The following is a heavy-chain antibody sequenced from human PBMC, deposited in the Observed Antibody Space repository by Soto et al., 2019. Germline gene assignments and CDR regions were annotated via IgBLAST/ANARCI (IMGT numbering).Heavy chain of an antibody. J-gene: IGHJ6*02. V-gene: IGHV3-11*01. Sequence: GSLRLSCAASGFTFSDYYMSWIRQAPGKGLEWVSYISSSGSTIYYADSVKGRFTISRDNAKNSLYLQMNSLRAEDTAVYYCARDRHSGYDSAYYGMDVWGQGTTVTVSS. D-gene: IGHD5-12*01. CDR2: ISSSGSTI. CDR3: ARDRHSGYDSAYYGMDV. CDR1: GFTFSDYY.